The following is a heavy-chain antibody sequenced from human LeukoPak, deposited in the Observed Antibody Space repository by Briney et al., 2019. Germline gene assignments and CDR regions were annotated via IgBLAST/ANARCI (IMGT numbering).Heavy chain of an antibody. V-gene: IGHV4-59*01. CDR3: GRDRRYFSF. CDR1: GGSISNYY. D-gene: IGHD2/OR15-2a*01. CDR2: IYYSGST. J-gene: IGHJ4*02. Sequence: SETLSLTCTVSGGSISNYYGNWIRQPPGKGLEWIGYIYYSGSTNYNPSLKSRVTISVDTSKNQFSLKLSSVTAADTAVYYCGRDRRYFSFWGQGTLVTVSS.